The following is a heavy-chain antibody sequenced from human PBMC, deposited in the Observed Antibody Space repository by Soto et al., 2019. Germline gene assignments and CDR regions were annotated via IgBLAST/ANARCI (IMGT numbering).Heavy chain of an antibody. D-gene: IGHD2-15*01. J-gene: IGHJ4*02. Sequence: LRLSCSASGFTFSSYSMHWVRQPPFNGLEWVAAISFDGDDKYYVESVKGRFTISRDNYENSLYLHMNGLRPEDTAVYYCAKPAPDMLVIPNGGFDYWGQGNLVTVSS. CDR1: GFTFSSYS. CDR3: AKPAPDMLVIPNGGFDY. V-gene: IGHV3-30*18. CDR2: ISFDGDDK.